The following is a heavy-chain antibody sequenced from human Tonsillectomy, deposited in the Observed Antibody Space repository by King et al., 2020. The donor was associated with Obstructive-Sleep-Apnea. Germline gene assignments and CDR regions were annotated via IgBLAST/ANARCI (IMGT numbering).Heavy chain of an antibody. CDR1: GYSISDGYF. J-gene: IGHJ1*01. D-gene: IGHD3-10*01. CDR3: ARGPLEFRAEFFQA. Sequence: VQLQESGPGLVKPSETLSLSCTVSGYSISDGYFWDWIRQSPGKGLEWIGCIYFSGSTNHNPAFKSRVTSSIVMSRNQLSLSLRSATTADTAIYYCARGPLEFRAEFFQAWGQGTHVTVSS. V-gene: IGHV4-38-2*02. CDR2: IYFSGST.